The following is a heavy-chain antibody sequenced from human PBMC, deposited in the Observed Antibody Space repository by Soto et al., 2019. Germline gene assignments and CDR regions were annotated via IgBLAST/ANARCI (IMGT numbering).Heavy chain of an antibody. V-gene: IGHV3-48*03. Sequence: EVQLVESGGDLVQPGGSLRLSCAASGFTFSSYEMHWVRQAPGKGLAWISYISSTGSGTHYADSVKGRFTISRDNARNSLSLQVNSLSAEDTAIYHCVRDLHEPVPADVLQVANWGQGTQVTVSS. D-gene: IGHD1-1*01. CDR3: VRDLHEPVPADVLQVAN. J-gene: IGHJ4*02. CDR1: GFTFSSYE. CDR2: ISSTGSGT.